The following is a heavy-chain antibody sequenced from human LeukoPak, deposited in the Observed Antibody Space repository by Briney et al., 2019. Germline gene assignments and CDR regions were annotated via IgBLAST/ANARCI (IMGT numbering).Heavy chain of an antibody. D-gene: IGHD3-10*01. CDR1: GYTFTGYY. J-gene: IGHJ6*02. V-gene: IGHV1-2*06. CDR2: INHNNGGT. CDR3: ARDVETGNYYFYYGVDV. Sequence: ASVKVSCKASGYTFTGYYMHWVRQAPGQGLEWMGRINHNNGGTNYAQKFQGRVTMTTDTSISTAYMELSGLRSDDTAVYYCARDVETGNYYFYYGVDVWGQGTTVTVSS.